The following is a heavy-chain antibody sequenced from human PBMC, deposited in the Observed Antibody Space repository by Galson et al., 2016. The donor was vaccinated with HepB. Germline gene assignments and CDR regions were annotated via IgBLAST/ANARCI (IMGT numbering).Heavy chain of an antibody. CDR2: ISARGVTT. Sequence: SLRLSCAASGFTFSNAGVNWVRQAPGKGLEWVSGISARGVTTYYRDSVKGRFIISRDNSENMLYLQMNSLRAEDTAVYFCTKEDDFFDSTGYYVTWGQGTLVVVPS. CDR1: GFTFSNAG. V-gene: IGHV3-23*01. J-gene: IGHJ4*01. D-gene: IGHD3-22*01. CDR3: TKEDDFFDSTGYYVT.